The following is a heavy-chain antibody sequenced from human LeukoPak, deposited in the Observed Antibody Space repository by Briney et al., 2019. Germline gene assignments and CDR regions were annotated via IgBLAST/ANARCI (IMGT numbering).Heavy chain of an antibody. CDR3: ARDSWKWSFDY. Sequence: ASVKVSCKSSGYTLSTYKMHWVRQAPGQGLEWMGLINPTGGSTDSAQKLHDRVTMTIDTSTTTVYMELSSLTSDDTAVYYCARDSWKWSFDYWSQGTLVTVSS. CDR1: GYTLSTYK. CDR2: INPTGGST. J-gene: IGHJ4*02. V-gene: IGHV1-46*01. D-gene: IGHD1-1*01.